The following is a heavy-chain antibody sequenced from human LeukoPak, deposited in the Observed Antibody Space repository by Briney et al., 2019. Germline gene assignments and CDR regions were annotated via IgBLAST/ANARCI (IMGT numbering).Heavy chain of an antibody. V-gene: IGHV7-4-1*02. CDR1: GYTFTNYA. CDR3: AVWDYYYGMDV. D-gene: IGHD3-16*01. CDR2: ISTNTGNP. Sequence: EASVNVSCKASGYTFTNYAMNWVRQAPGQGLEWMGWISTNTGNPTYTQGFTGRFVFSLDTSVSTAYLQISSLKAEDTAVYYCAVWDYYYGMDVWGQGTTVTVSS. J-gene: IGHJ6*02.